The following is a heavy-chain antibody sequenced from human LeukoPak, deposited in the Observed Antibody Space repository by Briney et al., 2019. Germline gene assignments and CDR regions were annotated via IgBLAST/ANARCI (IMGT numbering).Heavy chain of an antibody. CDR1: GGSISSSSYY. CDR3: ARGRRKYYYDSSGYPDY. CDR2: IYYSGST. J-gene: IGHJ4*02. Sequence: SETLSLTCTVSGGSISSSSYYWGWIRQPPGKGLEWIGSIYYSGSTYYNPSLKSRVTISVDTSKNQFSLKLSSVTAADTAVYYCARGRRKYYYDSSGYPDYWGQGTLVTVSS. D-gene: IGHD3-22*01. V-gene: IGHV4-39*07.